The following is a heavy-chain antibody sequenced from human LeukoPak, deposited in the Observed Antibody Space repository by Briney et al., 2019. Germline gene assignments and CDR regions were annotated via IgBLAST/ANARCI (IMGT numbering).Heavy chain of an antibody. D-gene: IGHD3-16*01. J-gene: IGHJ4*02. CDR1: GFSFRMYA. Sequence: GGSLRLSCVGSGFSFRMYAMNWVRQTPGKGLDWVSTISGSGDRTSYADSVKGRFTISRDNSKNTVYLQLSSLRAADTAVYFCAKRRDYDDYSYSRSSLESWGQGTLVTVSS. V-gene: IGHV3-23*01. CDR3: AKRRDYDDYSYSRSSLES. CDR2: ISGSGDRT.